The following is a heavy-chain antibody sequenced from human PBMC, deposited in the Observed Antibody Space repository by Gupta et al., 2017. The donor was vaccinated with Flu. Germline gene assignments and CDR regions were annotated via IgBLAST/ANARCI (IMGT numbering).Heavy chain of an antibody. J-gene: IGHJ6*02. CDR2: MNPHSGGR. D-gene: IGHD2-8*02. CDR1: GYSFTDYY. V-gene: IGHV1-2*02. Sequence: QVQLVQSGADVKEPGASVKVSCTASGYSFTDYYINWVRQAPGQGPEWMGWMNPHSGGRNIAPKFQDRVTMTRDTSINTAYMDLSGLKSDDTAVYYCVRTGFCTESNCLCSTRRNRYYSGLDVWGQGTTVPVS. CDR3: VRTGFCTESNCLCSTRRNRYYSGLDV.